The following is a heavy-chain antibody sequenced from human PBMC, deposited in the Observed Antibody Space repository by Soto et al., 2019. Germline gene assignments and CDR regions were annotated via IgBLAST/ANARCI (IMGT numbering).Heavy chain of an antibody. D-gene: IGHD3-9*01. J-gene: IGHJ6*02. Sequence: ASVKVSCKASGYTFTGYYMHWVRQAPGQGLEWMGWINPNSGGTNYAQKFQGWVTMTRDTSISTAYMELSRLRSDDTAVYYCARSGDILTGTPGYYGMDVWGQGTTVTVSS. CDR2: INPNSGGT. V-gene: IGHV1-2*04. CDR1: GYTFTGYY. CDR3: ARSGDILTGTPGYYGMDV.